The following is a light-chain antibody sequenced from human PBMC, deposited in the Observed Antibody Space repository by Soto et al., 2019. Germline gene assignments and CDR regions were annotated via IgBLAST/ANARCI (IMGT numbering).Light chain of an antibody. CDR2: DVN. CDR1: SSDVGGYDF. V-gene: IGLV2-14*01. J-gene: IGLJ1*01. CDR3: CSYAGRSAPYV. Sequence: QSALTQPTSVSGSPGQSITISCTGTSSDVGGYDFVSWFQQEPGKAPKLMIYDVNYRPSGISPRFSGSKSGNTASLTISGLQPEDEADYYCCSYAGRSAPYVFEPGTKLTVL.